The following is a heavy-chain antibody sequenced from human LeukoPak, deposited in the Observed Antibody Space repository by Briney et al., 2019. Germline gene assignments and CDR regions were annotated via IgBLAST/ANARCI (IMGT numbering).Heavy chain of an antibody. V-gene: IGHV3-30-3*01. CDR1: GFTFSSYA. Sequence: PGGSLRLSCAASGFTFSSYAMHWVRQAPGKGLEWVAVISYDGSNKYYADSVKGRFTISRDNSKNTLYLQMNSLRAEDTAVYYCARVPTVRSFGPWGQGTLVTVSS. CDR2: ISYDGSNK. D-gene: IGHD6-6*01. CDR3: ARVPTVRSFGP. J-gene: IGHJ5*02.